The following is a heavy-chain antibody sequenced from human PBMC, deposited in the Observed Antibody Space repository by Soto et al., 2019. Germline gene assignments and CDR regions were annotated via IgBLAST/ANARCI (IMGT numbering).Heavy chain of an antibody. CDR1: GYTFTSYA. Sequence: ASVKVSCKASGYTFTSYAMHWVRQAPGQRLEWMGWINAGNGNTKYSQKFEGRATITRDTSASTAYMEVSSLRSEDTAVYYCARGIRADEYSSGWYGYDCFDPWGQGTRVTVSS. CDR2: INAGNGNT. V-gene: IGHV1-3*01. J-gene: IGHJ5*02. D-gene: IGHD6-19*01. CDR3: ARGIRADEYSSGWYGYDCFDP.